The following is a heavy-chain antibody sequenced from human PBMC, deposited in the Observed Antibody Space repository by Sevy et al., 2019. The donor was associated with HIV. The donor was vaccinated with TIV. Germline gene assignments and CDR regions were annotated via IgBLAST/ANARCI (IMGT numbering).Heavy chain of an antibody. CDR2: ISWHSGRI. CDR1: GFTFDDYA. CDR3: AKEAGATNYYFDC. V-gene: IGHV3-9*01. Sequence: GGSLRLSCAASGFTFDDYAMHWVRQAPGKGPEWVSGISWHSGRIGYADSVQGRFTISRDNAKNSLYLQMNSLRAEDTALYYCAKEAGATNYYFDCWGQGTLVTVSS. D-gene: IGHD1-26*01. J-gene: IGHJ4*02.